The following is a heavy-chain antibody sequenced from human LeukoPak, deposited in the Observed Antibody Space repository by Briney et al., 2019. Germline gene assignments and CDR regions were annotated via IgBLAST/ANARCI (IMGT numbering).Heavy chain of an antibody. CDR1: GYTFISYG. CDR3: ARAYYDSSGQIDY. V-gene: IGHV1-18*01. J-gene: IGHJ4*02. D-gene: IGHD3-22*01. Sequence: ASVKVSCKASGYTFISYGGSWVRQAPGQGLEWMGWINTYGGSTNYAQNLQGRVTVTTDTSTTTVYMELRSLRSDDTAVYYCARAYYDSSGQIDYWGQGTLVTVSS. CDR2: INTYGGST.